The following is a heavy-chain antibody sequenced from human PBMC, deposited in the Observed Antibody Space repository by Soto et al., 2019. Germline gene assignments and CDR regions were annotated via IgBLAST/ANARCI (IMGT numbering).Heavy chain of an antibody. CDR1: GGSISSGGYY. V-gene: IGHV4-31*03. CDR2: IYYSGST. J-gene: IGHJ5*02. D-gene: IGHD3-22*01. Sequence: TSEALSLTCTDSGGSISSGGYYGSWIRQHPGKGLECIGYIYYSGSTYYNPSLKSRVTISVDTTKNQFSLKLTSVTAADAALYYCARDFFDSSDYTTNWFDPWGQGTLVT. CDR3: ARDFFDSSDYTTNWFDP.